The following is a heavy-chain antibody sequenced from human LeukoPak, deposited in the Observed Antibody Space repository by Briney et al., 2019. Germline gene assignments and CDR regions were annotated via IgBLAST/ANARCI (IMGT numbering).Heavy chain of an antibody. D-gene: IGHD6-19*01. CDR1: GFTFSSYA. J-gene: IGHJ4*02. CDR2: ISGSGGST. CDR3: AKHQSGPYSSGWYPFDY. Sequence: GGSLRLSCAASGFTFSSYAMSWVRQAPGKGLEWVSAISGSGGSTYYADSVKGRFTISRDNSKNTQYLQMNSLRAEDTAVYYCAKHQSGPYSSGWYPFDYWGQGTLVTVSS. V-gene: IGHV3-23*01.